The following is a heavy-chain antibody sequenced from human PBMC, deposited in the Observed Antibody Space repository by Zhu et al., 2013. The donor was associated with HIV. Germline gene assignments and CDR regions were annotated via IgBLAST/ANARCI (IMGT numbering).Heavy chain of an antibody. Sequence: QVQLVQSGAEVKKPGASVKVSCKASGYTFTSYGISWVRQAPGQGLEWMGWISAYNGNTNYAQKLQGRVTMTTDTSTSTANMELRSLRSDDTAVYYCARGASNDSSGYHWGAFDILGPKGQWSPXLQ. D-gene: IGHD3-22*01. CDR2: ISAYNGNT. J-gene: IGHJ3*02. CDR1: GYTFTSYG. V-gene: IGHV1-18*01. CDR3: ARGASNDSSGYHWGAFDI.